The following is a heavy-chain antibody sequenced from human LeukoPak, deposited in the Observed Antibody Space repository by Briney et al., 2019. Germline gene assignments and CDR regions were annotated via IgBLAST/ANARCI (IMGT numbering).Heavy chain of an antibody. CDR1: GYTLTVIS. CDR3: ATVLYYCRSDYLDY. Sequence: ASVKVSFKVSGYTLTVISMHWGRQAPGKGHEWMGGFDPEDGETIYAQKFQSRVTMTEDTYTDTAYMELSSLRSEDTAVYYCATVLYYCRSDYLDYWGQGTLVSVCS. D-gene: IGHD2/OR15-2a*01. V-gene: IGHV1-24*01. CDR2: FDPEDGET. J-gene: IGHJ4*02.